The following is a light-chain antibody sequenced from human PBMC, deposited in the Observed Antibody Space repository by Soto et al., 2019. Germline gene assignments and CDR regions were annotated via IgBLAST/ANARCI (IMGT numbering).Light chain of an antibody. Sequence: QSVLTQPPSVSGAPGQRVTISCTGSSSNIGAGYDVHWYQQLPGTAPKLLIYGNSNRPSGVPDRFSGSKSGTSASLAITGVQAEDEADYYCQSYDSSLHVVVGGGTKLTVL. CDR2: GNS. CDR1: SSNIGAGYD. V-gene: IGLV1-40*01. CDR3: QSYDSSLHVV. J-gene: IGLJ2*01.